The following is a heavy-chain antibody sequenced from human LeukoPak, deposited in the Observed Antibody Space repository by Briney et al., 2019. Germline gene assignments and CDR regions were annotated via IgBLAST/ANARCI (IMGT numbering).Heavy chain of an antibody. CDR2: ISAYNGNT. CDR1: GYTFTSYG. J-gene: IGHJ4*02. Sequence: ASVKVPCKASGYTFTSYGISWVRQAPGQGLEWMGWISAYNGNTNYAQKLQGRVTMTTDTSTSTAYMELRSLRSDDTAVYYCARDLGLYYGSGTHPLGYWGQGTLVTVSS. D-gene: IGHD3-10*01. CDR3: ARDLGLYYGSGTHPLGY. V-gene: IGHV1-18*01.